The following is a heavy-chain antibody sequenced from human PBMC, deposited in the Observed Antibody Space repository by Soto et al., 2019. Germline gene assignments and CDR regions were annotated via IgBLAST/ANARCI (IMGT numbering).Heavy chain of an antibody. J-gene: IGHJ6*02. D-gene: IGHD2-15*01. V-gene: IGHV5-51*01. CDR1: GYSFTSYR. Sequence: GESLKISCKGSGYSFTSYRIGWVRQMPGKGLEWMGIIYPGDSDTRCSPSFQGQVTISADKSISTAYLQWSSLKASDTAMYYCARLDAGGVVYCSGGSCLGGMDVWGQGTTVTVSS. CDR3: ARLDAGGVVYCSGGSCLGGMDV. CDR2: IYPGDSDT.